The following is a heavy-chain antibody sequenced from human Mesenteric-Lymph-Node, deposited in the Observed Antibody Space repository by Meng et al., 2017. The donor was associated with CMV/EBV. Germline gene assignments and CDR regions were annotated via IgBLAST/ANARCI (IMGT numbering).Heavy chain of an antibody. D-gene: IGHD1-26*01. J-gene: IGHJ4*02. CDR1: GYTFTDYN. Sequence: ASVKVSCKASGYTFTDYNFHWARQAPGQGLEWMAWISPKSGDTNDAQKLQGRVTMTTDTSTSTAYMELRSLRSDDTAVYYCARGYSASYSYFDYWGQGTLVTVSS. CDR3: ARGYSASYSYFDY. V-gene: IGHV1-18*04. CDR2: ISPKSGDT.